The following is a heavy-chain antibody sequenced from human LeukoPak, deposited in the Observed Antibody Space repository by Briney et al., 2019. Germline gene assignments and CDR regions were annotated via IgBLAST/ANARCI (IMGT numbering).Heavy chain of an antibody. J-gene: IGHJ4*02. CDR3: ARDITMVRGVPGY. CDR1: GYTYSSSD. Sequence: ASVKVSCKASGYTYSSSDINWVRQATGQEWMGWMNPNSGNTYYAQRFRGRVTMTRDTSISTAYMELSSLRSEDTAVYYCARDITMVRGVPGYWGQGTLVTVSS. V-gene: IGHV1-8*01. D-gene: IGHD3-10*01. CDR2: MNPNSGNT.